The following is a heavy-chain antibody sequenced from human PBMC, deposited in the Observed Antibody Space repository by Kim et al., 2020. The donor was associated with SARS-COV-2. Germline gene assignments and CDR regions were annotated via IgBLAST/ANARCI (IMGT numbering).Heavy chain of an antibody. D-gene: IGHD2-2*01. V-gene: IGHV3-33*05. CDR3: ARDADQGNYYYGMDV. J-gene: IGHJ6*02. Sequence: GGSLRLSCAASGFTFSSYGMHWVRQAPGKGLEWVAVISYDGSNKYYADSVKGRFTISRDNSKNTLYLQMNSLRAEDTAVYYCARDADQGNYYYGMDVWGHGTTVTVSS. CDR2: ISYDGSNK. CDR1: GFTFSSYG.